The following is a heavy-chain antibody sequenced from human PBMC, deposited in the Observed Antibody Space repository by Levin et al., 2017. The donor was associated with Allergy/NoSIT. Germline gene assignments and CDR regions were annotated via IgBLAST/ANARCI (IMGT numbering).Heavy chain of an antibody. CDR1: GFSLSTSGMC. CDR2: IDWDDEK. Sequence: SQTLSLPCTFSGFSLSTSGMCVSWIRQPPGKALEWLARIDWDDEKYYSTSLKTRLTISKDTSKNQVVLTMTNMDPVDTATYYCARFPPPMVTGVDYWGQGTLVTVSS. J-gene: IGHJ4*02. CDR3: ARFPPPMVTGVDY. V-gene: IGHV2-70*11. D-gene: IGHD5-18*01.